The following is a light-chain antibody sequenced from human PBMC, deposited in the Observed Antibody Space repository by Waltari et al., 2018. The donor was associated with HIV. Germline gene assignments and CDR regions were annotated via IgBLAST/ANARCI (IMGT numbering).Light chain of an antibody. CDR2: EVN. CDR3: SSYAGINPVI. V-gene: IGLV2-8*01. CDR1: SSDVGRYDY. J-gene: IGLJ2*01. Sequence: QSALTQPPSASGSLGQSVTISCTGSSSDVGRYDYVSWYQQHPGKAPNLLSFEVNKRPSGVPDRFSGSKSGNTASLTVSGLQAEDEAEYSCSSYAGINPVIFGGGTTLTVL.